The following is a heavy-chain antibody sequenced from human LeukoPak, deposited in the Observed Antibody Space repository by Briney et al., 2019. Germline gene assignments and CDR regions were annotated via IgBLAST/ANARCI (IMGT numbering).Heavy chain of an antibody. CDR1: GFTFSSYA. V-gene: IGHV3-23*01. Sequence: PGGSLRLSCAASGFTFSSYAMSWVRQAPGKGLEWVSAISGSGGSTYYADSVKGRFTIFRDNSKNTLYLQMNSLRAEDTAVYYCAKDLIRGYSGYAGDYWGQGTLVTVSS. D-gene: IGHD5-12*01. J-gene: IGHJ4*02. CDR2: ISGSGGST. CDR3: AKDLIRGYSGYAGDY.